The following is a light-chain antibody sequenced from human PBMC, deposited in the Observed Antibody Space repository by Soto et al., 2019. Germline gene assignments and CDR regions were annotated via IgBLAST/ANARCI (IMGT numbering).Light chain of an antibody. V-gene: IGLV2-14*01. CDR2: EVR. CDR1: SSDICGYDY. Sequence: QSILTQAAYVSGSPVQSITISCTGTSSDICGYDYFSWYQHHPGKAPRLMIYEVRNRPSGVSNRFSGSKSGNTASLTISGLKTEDEADYYCSSYTIXNTPVFGTGT. CDR3: SSYTIXNTPV. J-gene: IGLJ1*01.